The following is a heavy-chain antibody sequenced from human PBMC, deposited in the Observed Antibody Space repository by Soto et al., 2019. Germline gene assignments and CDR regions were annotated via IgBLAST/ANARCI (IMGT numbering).Heavy chain of an antibody. CDR3: ARDPNLGYCSSTSCYSPYYYGMDV. CDR2: IYSGGST. Sequence: GGVLRLSCAASGFTVSSNYMSWVLQAPGKGLEWVSVIYSGGSTYYADSVKGRFTISRDNSKNTLYLQMNSLRAEDTAVYYCARDPNLGYCSSTSCYSPYYYGMDVWGQGTTVTVSS. D-gene: IGHD2-2*01. J-gene: IGHJ6*02. V-gene: IGHV3-53*01. CDR1: GFTVSSNY.